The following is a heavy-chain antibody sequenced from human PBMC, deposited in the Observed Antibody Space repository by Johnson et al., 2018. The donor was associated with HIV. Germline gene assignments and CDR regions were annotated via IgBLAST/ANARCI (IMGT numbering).Heavy chain of an antibody. J-gene: IGHJ3*02. CDR1: GFTFSAYG. Sequence: QVQLVESGGGVVQPGMSLRLSCSASGFTFSAYGMHWVRQAPGKGLEWVALIWHDGNDKYYADSVTGRFTISRDNSKNTLYLQMNSLRAEDTAVYYCARGITMIPDAFDIWGQGTMVTVSS. CDR2: IWHDGNDK. CDR3: ARGITMIPDAFDI. V-gene: IGHV3-33*01. D-gene: IGHD3-22*01.